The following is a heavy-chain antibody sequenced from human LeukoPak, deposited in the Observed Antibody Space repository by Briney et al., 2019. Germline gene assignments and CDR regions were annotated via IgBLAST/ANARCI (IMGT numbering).Heavy chain of an antibody. D-gene: IGHD3-16*02. CDR1: GGTFSSYA. CDR3: ARGPLDYVWGSYRHLDY. V-gene: IGHV1-69*01. CDR2: IIPIFGTA. J-gene: IGHJ4*02. Sequence: SVKVSCKASGGTFSSYAISWVRQAPGQGLEWMGGIIPIFGTANYAQKFQGRVTITADESTSTAYMELSSLRSEDTAVYYCARGPLDYVWGSYRHLDYWGQGTLVTVSS.